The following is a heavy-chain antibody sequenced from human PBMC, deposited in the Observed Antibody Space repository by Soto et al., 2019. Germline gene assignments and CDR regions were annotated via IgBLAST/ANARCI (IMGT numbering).Heavy chain of an antibody. CDR1: GLTSSGSA. J-gene: IGHJ6*02. Sequence: PGEAQKISCAASGLTSSGSAMDWVRQAAGKGLEWVGRIRSKANSYATAYAASVKGRFTISRDDSKNTAYLQMNSLKTEDTAVYYCTRMSGPQLDNYYYYGMEVWGRGTTVTVSS. D-gene: IGHD6-6*01. CDR3: TRMSGPQLDNYYYYGMEV. V-gene: IGHV3-73*01. CDR2: IRSKANSYAT.